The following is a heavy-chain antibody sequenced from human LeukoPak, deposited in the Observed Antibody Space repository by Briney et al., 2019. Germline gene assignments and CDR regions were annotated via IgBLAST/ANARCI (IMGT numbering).Heavy chain of an antibody. CDR1: GYTFTAYY. Sequence: ASVKVSCKASGYTFTAYYIHWVRQAPGQGLEWMGWINPNSGGTNYAQKFHGRVTMTRDTSISTAYMELSRLRSDDTAVYYCARDCSGGSCYSLHYWGQGTLVTVSS. V-gene: IGHV1-2*02. D-gene: IGHD2-15*01. CDR3: ARDCSGGSCYSLHY. CDR2: INPNSGGT. J-gene: IGHJ4*02.